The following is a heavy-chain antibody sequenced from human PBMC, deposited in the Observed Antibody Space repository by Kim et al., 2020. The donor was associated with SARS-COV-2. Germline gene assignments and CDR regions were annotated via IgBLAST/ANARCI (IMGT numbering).Heavy chain of an antibody. CDR2: GGEK. D-gene: IGHD3-10*01. Sequence: GGEKYYLDSVMGRFTISRDNARNSLWLQMNSLRVEDTAVYYGASGGHFDYWGQGTPVTVSS. J-gene: IGHJ4*02. CDR3: ASGGHFDY. V-gene: IGHV3-7*01.